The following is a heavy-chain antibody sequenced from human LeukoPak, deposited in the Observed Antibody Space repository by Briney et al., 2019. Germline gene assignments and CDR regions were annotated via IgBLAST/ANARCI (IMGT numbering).Heavy chain of an antibody. J-gene: IGHJ6*03. V-gene: IGHV4-30-4*08. D-gene: IGHD1-14*01. CDR1: GGSISSGDYY. CDR2: IYYSGIT. CDR3: ARGGWRTSYYYYMDV. Sequence: NPSQTLSLXCTVSGGSISSGDYYWSWIRQPPGKGPEWIGYIYYSGITYYNPSLKSRVTISVDTSKNQFSLKLSSVTAADTAVYYCARGGWRTSYYYYMDVWGKGTTVTVSS.